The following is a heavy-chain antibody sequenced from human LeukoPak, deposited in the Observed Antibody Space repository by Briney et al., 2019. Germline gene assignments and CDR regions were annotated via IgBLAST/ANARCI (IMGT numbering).Heavy chain of an antibody. V-gene: IGHV4-59*01. J-gene: IGHJ4*02. CDR3: ARDNSNYGYFDY. CDR2: IYYSGST. D-gene: IGHD4-11*01. Sequence: PSETLSLTCTVSGGSISSYYWSWIRQPPGKGLEWIGYIYYSGSTNYNPSLKSRVTISVDTSKDQFSLKLSSVTAADTAVYYCARDNSNYGYFDYWGQGTLVTVSS. CDR1: GGSISSYY.